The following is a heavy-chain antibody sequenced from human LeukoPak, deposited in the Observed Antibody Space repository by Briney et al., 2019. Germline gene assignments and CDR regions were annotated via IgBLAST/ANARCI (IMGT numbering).Heavy chain of an antibody. D-gene: IGHD3-16*01. J-gene: IGHJ4*02. V-gene: IGHV4-59*01. Sequence: SETLSLTCTVSGDSISTYHWNWIRKPPGKGLEWIGYMQSTGNSKYNPSLRSRVTMFTDTSKSQVALILSSVTAADTAVYYCARDKQHSYGRYFDHWGQGALVTVSS. CDR1: GDSISTYH. CDR3: ARDKQHSYGRYFDH. CDR2: MQSTGNS.